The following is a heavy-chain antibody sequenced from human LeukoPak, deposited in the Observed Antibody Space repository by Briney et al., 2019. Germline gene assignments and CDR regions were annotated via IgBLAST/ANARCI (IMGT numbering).Heavy chain of an antibody. CDR3: ARSNRFDTAYYYYGMDV. Sequence: ASVKVSCKASGYTFTSYDINWVRQATGQGLEWMGWMNPNSGNTGYAQKFQGRVTMTRNTSISTAYMELSSLRSEDTAVYYCARSNRFDTAYYYYGMDVWGQGTTVTVSS. D-gene: IGHD1-14*01. CDR1: GYTFTSYD. CDR2: MNPNSGNT. V-gene: IGHV1-8*01. J-gene: IGHJ6*02.